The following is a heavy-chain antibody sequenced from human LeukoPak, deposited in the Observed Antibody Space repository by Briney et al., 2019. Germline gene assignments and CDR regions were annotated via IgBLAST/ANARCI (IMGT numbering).Heavy chain of an antibody. Sequence: SGGSLRLSCAASGFTFSSHAMSWVRQAPGKGLEWVSGITNSDASTYYADSVKGRFTISRDNAKNSLYLQMNSLGAEDTAVYYCASLVRQFTGAFDIWGQGTMVTVSS. V-gene: IGHV3-23*01. J-gene: IGHJ3*02. CDR1: GFTFSSHA. CDR3: ASLVRQFTGAFDI. D-gene: IGHD3-10*01. CDR2: ITNSDAST.